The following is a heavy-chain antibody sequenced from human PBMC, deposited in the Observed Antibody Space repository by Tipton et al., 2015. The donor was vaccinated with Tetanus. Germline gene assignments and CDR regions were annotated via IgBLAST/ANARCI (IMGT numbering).Heavy chain of an antibody. D-gene: IGHD4-23*01. V-gene: IGHV4-31*03. CDR1: GGSLSSGGYF. J-gene: IGHJ4*02. CDR2: IYYSGTT. CDR3: ARCPYGGVSGTLYY. Sequence: TLSLTCTVSGGSLSSGGYFWSWIRQHPGKGLEWILYIYYSGTTYYNPSLKSRVTISIDTSKKQFSLNLSSVTAADTAVYFCARCPYGGVSGTLYYWGQGILVTVSS.